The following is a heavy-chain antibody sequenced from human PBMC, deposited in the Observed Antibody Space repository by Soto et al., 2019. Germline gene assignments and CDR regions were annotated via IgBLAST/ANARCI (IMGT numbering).Heavy chain of an antibody. V-gene: IGHV6-1*01. Sequence: TLSLTCAISGDSVSSNGAAWNWIRQSPSRGLEWLGRTYYSSRWYSDYAPSVKSRITDNPDTSQNQFSLQLNPVTPEDTAIYYGARRPPRFQKAFEIWGQETLETVFS. D-gene: IGHD3-16*01. J-gene: IGHJ4*02. CDR1: GDSVSSNGAA. CDR2: TYYSSRWYS. CDR3: ARRPPRFQKAFEI.